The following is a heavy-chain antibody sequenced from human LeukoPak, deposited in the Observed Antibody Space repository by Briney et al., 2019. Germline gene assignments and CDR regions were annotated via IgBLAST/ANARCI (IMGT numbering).Heavy chain of an antibody. D-gene: IGHD3-22*01. V-gene: IGHV4-30-4*08. Sequence: SETLSLTCTVSGGSISSGDYYWSWIRQPPGKGLEWIGYIYYSGCTYYNPSLKSRVTISVDTSKNQFSLKLSSVTAADTAVYYCARVRDYYDSSGYKERLVDYWGQGTLVTVSS. J-gene: IGHJ4*02. CDR1: GGSISSGDYY. CDR2: IYYSGCT. CDR3: ARVRDYYDSSGYKERLVDY.